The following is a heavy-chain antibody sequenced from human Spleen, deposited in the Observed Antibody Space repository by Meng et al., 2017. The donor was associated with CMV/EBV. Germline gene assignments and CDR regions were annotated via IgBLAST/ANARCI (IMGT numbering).Heavy chain of an antibody. CDR3: ASAPNPYYFDY. V-gene: IGHV4-59*02. Sequence: SETLSLTCTVSGGGSVTSSYWSWIRQPPGKGLEWIGSIFYGGSTVYNTSLKSRVTISVDTSKNQFSLKLSSVTAADTAVYYCASAPNPYYFDYWGQGTLVTVSS. D-gene: IGHD1-14*01. CDR1: GGGSVTSSY. J-gene: IGHJ4*02. CDR2: IFYGGST.